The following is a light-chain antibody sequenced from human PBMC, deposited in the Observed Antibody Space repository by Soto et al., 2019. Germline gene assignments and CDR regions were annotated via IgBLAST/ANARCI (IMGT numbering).Light chain of an antibody. Sequence: EIVVTQSPGTLSLSPGERATLSCRASQSVSRSYLAWYQQKPGQAPRPLIFGASSRATGIPDRFSGSGSGTDFTLTISRLEPEDFAVYYCQQYGSSPITFGQGTRLDIK. CDR1: QSVSRSY. CDR2: GAS. CDR3: QQYGSSPIT. V-gene: IGKV3-20*01. J-gene: IGKJ5*01.